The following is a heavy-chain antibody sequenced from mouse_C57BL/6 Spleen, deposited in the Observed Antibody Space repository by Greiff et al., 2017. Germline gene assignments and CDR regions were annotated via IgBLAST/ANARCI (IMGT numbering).Heavy chain of an antibody. Sequence: QVQLKESGAELVRPGTSVKVSCKASGYAFTNYLIEWVKQRPGQGLEWIGVINPGSGGTNYNEKFKGKATLTADKSSSTAYMQLSSLTSEDSAVYFCARNYDYVFAYWGQGTLVTVSA. J-gene: IGHJ3*01. CDR3: ARNYDYVFAY. CDR2: INPGSGGT. D-gene: IGHD2-4*01. V-gene: IGHV1-54*01. CDR1: GYAFTNYL.